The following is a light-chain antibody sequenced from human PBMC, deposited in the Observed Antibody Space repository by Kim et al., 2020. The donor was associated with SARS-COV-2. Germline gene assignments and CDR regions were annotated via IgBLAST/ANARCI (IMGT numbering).Light chain of an antibody. J-gene: IGKJ2*01. V-gene: IGKV3-15*01. CDR3: QQYNNWPPYT. CDR1: PRGDKN. CDR2: GT. Sequence: VSSGERAPPPLRAQPRGDKNVGLGPPKPGPGPRLPHFGGTPRATGIPARFSGSGSGTEFTLTISSLQSEDFAVYYCQQYNNWPPYTFGQGTKLEI.